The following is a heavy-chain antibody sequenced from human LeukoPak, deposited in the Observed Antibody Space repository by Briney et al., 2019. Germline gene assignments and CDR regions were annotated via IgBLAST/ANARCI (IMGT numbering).Heavy chain of an antibody. CDR3: AQDYGRDGEGTMFDY. Sequence: GGSLRLSCAVSGFIFSNFAMSWVRQAPGKGLEWVSGIDGGGGSTWNADSVKGRFTISRDNSKNTLYLQMNSLRVEDTAVYYCAQDYGRDGEGTMFDYWGQGTLVTVSS. D-gene: IGHD3-10*01. CDR1: GFIFSNFA. CDR2: IDGGGGST. J-gene: IGHJ4*02. V-gene: IGHV3-23*01.